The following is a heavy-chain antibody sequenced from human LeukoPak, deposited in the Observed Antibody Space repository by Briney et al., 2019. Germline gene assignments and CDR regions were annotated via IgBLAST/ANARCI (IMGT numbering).Heavy chain of an antibody. CDR2: LKQDGSEK. V-gene: IGHV3-7*01. J-gene: IGHJ4*02. D-gene: IGHD3-22*01. CDR1: RFTFSSYW. CDR3: AGDRRLLRY. Sequence: PGGSLRLSCAASRFTFSSYWMSWVRQAPGPGLEWVANLKQDGSEKYYVDSVKGRFTISRDNAKNSLYLQMNSLRAEDTAVYYCAGDRRLLRYWGQGTLVTVSS.